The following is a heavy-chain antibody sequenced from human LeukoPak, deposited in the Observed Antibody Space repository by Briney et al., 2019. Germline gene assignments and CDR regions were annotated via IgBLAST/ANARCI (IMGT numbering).Heavy chain of an antibody. CDR2: IYSSGST. D-gene: IGHD2-15*01. Sequence: GGSLRLSCAASGFTVSTNYMSWVRQAPGKGLEWVSVIYSSGSTNYADSVKGRFTISRDNSKNTVYLQMNSLRVEDTAVYYCARDHGSSRSEVVAAQTWGQGTLVTVSS. J-gene: IGHJ5*02. V-gene: IGHV3-53*01. CDR1: GFTVSTNY. CDR3: ARDHGSSRSEVVAAQT.